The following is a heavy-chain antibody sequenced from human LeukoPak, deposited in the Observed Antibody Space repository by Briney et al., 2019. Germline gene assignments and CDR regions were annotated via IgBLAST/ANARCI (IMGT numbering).Heavy chain of an antibody. CDR2: ISYDGSNK. Sequence: QPGRSLRLSRAASGFTFSSYAMHWVRQAPGKGLEWVAVISYDGSNKYYADSVKGRFTISRDNSKNTLYLQMNSLRAEDTAVYYCARGKGEYFDYWGQGTLVTVSS. D-gene: IGHD3-16*01. J-gene: IGHJ4*02. CDR3: ARGKGEYFDY. CDR1: GFTFSSYA. V-gene: IGHV3-30*04.